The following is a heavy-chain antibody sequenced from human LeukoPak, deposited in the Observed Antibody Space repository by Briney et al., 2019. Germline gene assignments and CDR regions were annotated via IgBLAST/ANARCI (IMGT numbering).Heavy chain of an antibody. V-gene: IGHV4-59*13. Sequence: NPSETLSLTCSVSGRPLSSYYWSWLRQPPGKGLEWFGYIYYSGITNYNPSLKSRVTISVDTSKNQFSLKLSSVTAADTAVYYCARSGVLPHYYVMDVWGKGTTVTVSS. CDR2: IYYSGIT. J-gene: IGHJ6*04. CDR3: ARSGVLPHYYVMDV. CDR1: GRPLSSYY. D-gene: IGHD3-10*01.